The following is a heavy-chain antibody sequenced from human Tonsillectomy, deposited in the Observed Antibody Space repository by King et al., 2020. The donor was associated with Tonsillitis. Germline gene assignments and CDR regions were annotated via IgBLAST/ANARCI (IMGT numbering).Heavy chain of an antibody. V-gene: IGHV3-11*01. CDR1: GFSFSDYY. D-gene: IGHD1-14*01. J-gene: IGHJ3*02. Sequence: VQLVESGGHLVKPGGSLRLSCAASGFSFSDYYMSWIRQAPGKGLEWLSYISTSASPIYYADSVKGRFITSRDNAKNSLYLQMNSLRAEDTAVYYCARKPEGTLSALDIWGQGTMVTVSS. CDR2: ISTSASPI. CDR3: ARKPEGTLSALDI.